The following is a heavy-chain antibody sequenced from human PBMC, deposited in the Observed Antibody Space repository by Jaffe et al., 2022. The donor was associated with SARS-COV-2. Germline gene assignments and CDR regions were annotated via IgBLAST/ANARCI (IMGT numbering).Heavy chain of an antibody. Sequence: EVQLVESGGGLVKPGGSLRLSCAASGFTFSGYTMNWVRQAPGKGLEWVSSIRSSSDYIYYADSVRGRFTISRDNAKNSLYLQMNSLRAEDTAVYYCAREVGWCNGGSCYENWFDSWGQGTLVTVSS. CDR1: GFTFSGYT. V-gene: IGHV3-21*02. J-gene: IGHJ5*01. D-gene: IGHD2-15*01. CDR3: AREVGWCNGGSCYENWFDS. CDR2: IRSSSDYI.